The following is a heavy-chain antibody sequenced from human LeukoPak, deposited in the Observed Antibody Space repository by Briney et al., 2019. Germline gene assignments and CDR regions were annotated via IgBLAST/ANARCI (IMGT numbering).Heavy chain of an antibody. Sequence: SETLSLTCTVSGGSISSYYWSWIRQPAGKGLEWIGRIYTSGSTNYNPSLKSRVTMSVDTSKNQFSLKLSSAPAADTAVYYCARDSGEKTYYDFWSGYYTEYWGQGTLVTVSS. CDR3: ARDSGEKTYYDFWSGYYTEY. D-gene: IGHD3-3*01. V-gene: IGHV4-4*07. J-gene: IGHJ4*02. CDR2: IYTSGST. CDR1: GGSISSYY.